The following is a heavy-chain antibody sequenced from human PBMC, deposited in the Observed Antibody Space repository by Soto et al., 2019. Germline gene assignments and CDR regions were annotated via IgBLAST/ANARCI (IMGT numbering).Heavy chain of an antibody. J-gene: IGHJ6*02. CDR2: IYYSGST. Sequence: QVQLQESGPGLVKPSQTLSLTCTVSGGSIRNGDYYWSWIRQPPGKGLEWIGYIYYSGSTYYNPSIKSRVTISVDTSKNQFYLKLTSVTAADTAVYYCARDTVISYGYAMDVWGQGTTVTVSS. V-gene: IGHV4-30-4*01. D-gene: IGHD4-17*01. CDR3: ARDTVISYGYAMDV. CDR1: GGSIRNGDYY.